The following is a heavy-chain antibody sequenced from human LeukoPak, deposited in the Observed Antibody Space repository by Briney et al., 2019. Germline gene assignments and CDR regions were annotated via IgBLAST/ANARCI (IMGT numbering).Heavy chain of an antibody. J-gene: IGHJ4*02. V-gene: IGHV3-23*01. CDR3: AKVSDYYGSGPLPAGDPFDY. Sequence: PGGSLRLSCAASGFTFSSYAMSWVRQAPGKGLEWVSAISGSGGSTYYADSVKGRFTIPRDNSKNTLYLQMNSLRAEDTAVYYCAKVSDYYGSGPLPAGDPFDYWGQGTLVTVSS. D-gene: IGHD3-10*01. CDR2: ISGSGGST. CDR1: GFTFSSYA.